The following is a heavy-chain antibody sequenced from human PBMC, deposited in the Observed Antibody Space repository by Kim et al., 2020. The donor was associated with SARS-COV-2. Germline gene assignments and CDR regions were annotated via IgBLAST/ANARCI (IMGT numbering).Heavy chain of an antibody. CDR3: ARVGTPPYSSSWDWFDP. V-gene: IGHV4-38-2*02. CDR2: IYHSGST. J-gene: IGHJ5*02. CDR1: GYSISSGYY. D-gene: IGHD6-13*01. Sequence: SETLSLTCTVSGYSISSGYYWGWIRQPPGKGLEWIGSIYHSGSTYYNPSLKSRVTISVDTSKNQFSLKLSSVTAADTAVYYCARVGTPPYSSSWDWFDPWGQGTLVTVSS.